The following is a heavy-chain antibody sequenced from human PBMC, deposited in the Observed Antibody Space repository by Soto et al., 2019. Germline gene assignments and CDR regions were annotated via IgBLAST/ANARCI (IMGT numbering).Heavy chain of an antibody. Sequence: GGSLRLSCAASGFTFSSHGMHWVRQAPGKGLEWVAVTWYDGSNKYYADSLKGRFTISRDNSKNTLYLQMNRLRAEDTAVYYCARDRDSSNWHAIDYWGQGSLVPVSS. V-gene: IGHV3-33*01. CDR1: GFTFSSHG. CDR3: ARDRDSSNWHAIDY. CDR2: TWYDGSNK. D-gene: IGHD6-13*01. J-gene: IGHJ4*02.